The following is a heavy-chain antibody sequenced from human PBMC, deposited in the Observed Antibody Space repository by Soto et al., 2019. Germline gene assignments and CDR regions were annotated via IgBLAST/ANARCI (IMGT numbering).Heavy chain of an antibody. Sequence: PVGSLRLSCAASGFTFSSYAMSWVRQAPGKGLEWVSAISGSGGSTYYADSVKGRFTISRDNSKNTLYLQMNSLRAEDTAVYYCATDLLSGYYYYGMDVWGQGTTVTVS. CDR1: GFTFSSYA. CDR3: ATDLLSGYYYYGMDV. J-gene: IGHJ6*02. D-gene: IGHD3-10*01. CDR2: ISGSGGST. V-gene: IGHV3-23*01.